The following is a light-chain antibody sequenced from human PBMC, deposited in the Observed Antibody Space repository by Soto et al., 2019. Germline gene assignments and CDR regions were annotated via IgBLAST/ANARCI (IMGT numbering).Light chain of an antibody. V-gene: IGLV2-14*01. CDR3: CSYTTSSTLV. J-gene: IGLJ1*01. CDR2: EVS. CDR1: SSDIGTYNH. Sequence: QSALTQPASVSGSPGQSITISFTGTSSDIGTYNHVSWYQQHPGKAPQLIIYEVSNRPSGLSNRFSASKSGNTASLTISGLQAEDDADYYCCSYTTSSTLVFGTGTKLTVL.